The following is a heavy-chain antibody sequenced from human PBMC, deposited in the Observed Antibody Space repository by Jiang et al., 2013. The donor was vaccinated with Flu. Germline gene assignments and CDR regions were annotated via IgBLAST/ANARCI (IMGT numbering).Heavy chain of an antibody. J-gene: IGHJ4*02. D-gene: IGHD3-16*01. CDR2: TYYRSKWKN. V-gene: IGHV6-1*01. Sequence: QTLSLTCAISGDTVSSNSATWNWIRQSPSRGLEWLGRTYYRSKWKNDYATSVKSRIIINPDTSKNQFSLQLNSVTPEDTAVYYCARSDGWGSYDPLDFWGQGTLVTVSS. CDR1: GDTVSSNSAT. CDR3: ARSDGWGSYDPLDF.